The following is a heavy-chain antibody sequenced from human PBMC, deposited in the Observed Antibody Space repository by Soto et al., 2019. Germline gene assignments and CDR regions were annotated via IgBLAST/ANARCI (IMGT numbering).Heavy chain of an antibody. V-gene: IGHV4-39*01. CDR1: GGSISSSSYY. D-gene: IGHD3-3*01. Sequence: PSETLSLTCTVSGGSISSSSYYWGWIRQPPGKGLEWIGSIYYSGSTYCNPSLKSRVTISVDTSKNEFSLKLSSVTAADTAVYYCASRYDFWSGYGYGMDVWGQGTKVTVSS. J-gene: IGHJ6*02. CDR3: ASRYDFWSGYGYGMDV. CDR2: IYYSGST.